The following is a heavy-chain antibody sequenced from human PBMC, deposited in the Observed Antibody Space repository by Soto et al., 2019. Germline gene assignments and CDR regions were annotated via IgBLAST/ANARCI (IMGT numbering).Heavy chain of an antibody. Sequence: EVQLLESGGGLVQPGGSLRLPCAASGFTFSSYAMSWVRQAPGKGLEWVSAISGSGGSTYYADSVKGRFTISRDNSKNSLYLQMNCLRAEDTAVYYCAKDLAMVRGVIITFDYWGQGTLVTVSS. D-gene: IGHD3-10*01. J-gene: IGHJ4*02. V-gene: IGHV3-23*01. CDR2: ISGSGGST. CDR3: AKDLAMVRGVIITFDY. CDR1: GFTFSSYA.